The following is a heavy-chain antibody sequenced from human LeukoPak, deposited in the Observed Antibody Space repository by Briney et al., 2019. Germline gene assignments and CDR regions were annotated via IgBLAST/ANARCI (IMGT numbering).Heavy chain of an antibody. CDR3: ARDMSTSSWYYFDY. V-gene: IGHV3-23*01. CDR1: GFTFSSYA. Sequence: GGSLRLSCAASGFTFSSYAMSWVRQAPGKGLGWVSAISGSGGSTYYAGSVKGRFTISRDKSKNTLFLQMNSLRVEDTAVYYCARDMSTSSWYYFDYWGQGTLVTVSS. D-gene: IGHD6-13*01. CDR2: ISGSGGST. J-gene: IGHJ4*02.